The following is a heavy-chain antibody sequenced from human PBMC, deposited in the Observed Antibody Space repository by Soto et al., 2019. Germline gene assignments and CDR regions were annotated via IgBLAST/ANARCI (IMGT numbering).Heavy chain of an antibody. J-gene: IGHJ2*01. D-gene: IGHD5-12*01. Sequence: PSETLSLTCTVSGGSIISYYWSWIRQPPGKGLEWIGYIYYSGSTNYNPSLKSRVTISVDTSKNQFSLKLSSVTAADTAVYYCARSRGYWYFDLWGRGTLVTVSS. CDR1: GGSIISYY. CDR3: ARSRGYWYFDL. V-gene: IGHV4-59*01. CDR2: IYYSGST.